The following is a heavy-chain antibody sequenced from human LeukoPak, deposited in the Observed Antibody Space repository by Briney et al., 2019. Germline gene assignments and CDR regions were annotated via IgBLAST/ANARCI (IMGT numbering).Heavy chain of an antibody. V-gene: IGHV3-33*05. D-gene: IGHD3-9*01. Sequence: GGSLRLSCAASGFTFSSYGMHWVRQAPGKGLEWVADISYDGSNEYYADSVKGRFTISRDNSKNALYLQMNSLRAEDTAVYYCAKDRHPNYDILTGYYPFDYWGQGTLVTVSS. CDR3: AKDRHPNYDILTGYYPFDY. CDR1: GFTFSSYG. CDR2: ISYDGSNE. J-gene: IGHJ4*02.